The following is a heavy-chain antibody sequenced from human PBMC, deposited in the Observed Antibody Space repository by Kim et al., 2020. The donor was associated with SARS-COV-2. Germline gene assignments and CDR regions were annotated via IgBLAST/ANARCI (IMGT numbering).Heavy chain of an antibody. D-gene: IGHD3-22*01. CDR1: GFTFGDHA. CDR2: IRSKAYGGTT. CDR3: TRGYYYDSRGYCEPDY. J-gene: IGHJ4*02. Sequence: GGSLRLSCTASGFTFGDHAINWVRQAPGKGLEWVTFIRSKAYGGTTEYAASVKGRFSISRDDSKSIAYLQMNSLKTEDTAVYYCTRGYYYDSRGYCEPDYWGQGTLVSVSS. V-gene: IGHV3-49*04.